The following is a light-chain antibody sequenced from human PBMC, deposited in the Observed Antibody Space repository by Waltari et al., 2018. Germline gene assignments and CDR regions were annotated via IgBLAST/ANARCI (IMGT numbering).Light chain of an antibody. CDR2: RVS. CDR3: MQALQTPLT. V-gene: IGKV2-29*02. CDR1: QSLLHSNGNTY. J-gene: IGKJ4*01. Sequence: DIVMNQTPLSLPVTPGEPASISCRSRQSLLHSNGNTYLYWYLQKPGQPPRLLIYRVSNRFSGVPDRFSGSGSGTDFTLKISRVEAEDVGVYYCMQALQTPLTFGGGTKVEIK.